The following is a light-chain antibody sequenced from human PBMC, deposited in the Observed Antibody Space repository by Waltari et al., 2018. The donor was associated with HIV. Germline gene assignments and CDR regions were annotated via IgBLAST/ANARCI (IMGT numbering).Light chain of an antibody. CDR3: LLSFGRARV. CDR1: TALVTSGHT. Sequence: QAVVTQEPSLTVSPVGTVTLTCASSTALVTSGHTPHWFQQKAGQVPRTLIYETSNKHSWTPDRFSGSLLGGKAALTLSGAQSEDEADYFCLLSFGRARVFGGGTKLTVL. V-gene: IGLV7-46*01. J-gene: IGLJ3*02. CDR2: ETS.